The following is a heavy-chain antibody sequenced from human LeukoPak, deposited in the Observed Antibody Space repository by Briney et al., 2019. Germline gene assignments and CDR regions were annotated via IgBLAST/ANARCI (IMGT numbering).Heavy chain of an antibody. D-gene: IGHD5-18*01. CDR3: ARELYSSPAFDY. J-gene: IGHJ4*02. Sequence: GGSLRLSCAASGFTFSSYWMSWVRQAPGKGLEWVANIKQDGSEKYYVDSVKGRFTISRDNAKNSLYLQMNSLRAEDTAMYFCARELYSSPAFDYWGQGTLVTVSS. V-gene: IGHV3-7*01. CDR2: IKQDGSEK. CDR1: GFTFSSYW.